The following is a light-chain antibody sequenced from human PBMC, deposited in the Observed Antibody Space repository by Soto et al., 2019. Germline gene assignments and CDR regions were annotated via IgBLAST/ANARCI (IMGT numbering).Light chain of an antibody. V-gene: IGKV1-5*03. Sequence: DIPMTQSPSALSASVGDRVTITCRASQSVSNWLAWYRQKPGEAPKLLIYEGSTLERGVPSRFSVSGSGTAFTLAISSLQPDDFATFYCQQYDTYARTFGQGTKVEVK. J-gene: IGKJ1*01. CDR1: QSVSNW. CDR3: QQYDTYART. CDR2: EGS.